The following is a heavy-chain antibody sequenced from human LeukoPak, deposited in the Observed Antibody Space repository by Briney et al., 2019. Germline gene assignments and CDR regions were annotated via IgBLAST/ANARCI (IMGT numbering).Heavy chain of an antibody. CDR1: GFTFSSYS. J-gene: IGHJ6*04. Sequence: GGSLRLSCAASGFTFSSYSMDWVRQAPGKGLEWVSSISSSSSYIYYADSVKGRFTISRDNAKNSLYLQMNSLRAEDTAVYYCAELGITMIGGVWGKGTTVTVSS. V-gene: IGHV3-21*01. CDR3: AELGITMIGGV. D-gene: IGHD3-10*02. CDR2: ISSSSSYI.